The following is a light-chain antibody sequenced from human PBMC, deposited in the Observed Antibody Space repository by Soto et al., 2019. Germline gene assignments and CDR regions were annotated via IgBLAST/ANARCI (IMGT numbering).Light chain of an antibody. CDR3: QQYNNWWT. CDR2: GES. J-gene: IGKJ1*01. CDR1: QSVSSS. Sequence: EIVMTQSPATLSMSPGERATLSCRASQSVSSSLAWYQQKPGQAPRLLIYGESTRATGIPDRFSGSGSETECTLTISSLQAEDFAIYYCQQYNNWWTFGQGTKVEIK. V-gene: IGKV3-15*01.